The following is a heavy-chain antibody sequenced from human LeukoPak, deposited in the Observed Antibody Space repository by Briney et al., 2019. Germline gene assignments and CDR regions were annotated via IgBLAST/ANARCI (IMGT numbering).Heavy chain of an antibody. Sequence: ASETLSLTCAVSGGSISGYYLSWIRQPPGKGLEWLGRFYYTGSTNYNPSLGSRVSISLGTSNKQFSLRLNSVTAADTAVYYCARHAVRGAFDIWGQGTAVIVSS. CDR1: GGSISGYY. CDR2: FYYTGST. V-gene: IGHV4-59*08. CDR3: ARHAVRGAFDI. J-gene: IGHJ3*02. D-gene: IGHD3-10*01.